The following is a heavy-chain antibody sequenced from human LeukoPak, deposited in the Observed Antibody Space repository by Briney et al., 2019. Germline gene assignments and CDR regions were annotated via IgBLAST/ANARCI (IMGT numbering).Heavy chain of an antibody. Sequence: SETLSLTCTVSGGSISSYYWSWIRHPPGKGLEWIGYIYYSGSTNYNPSLKSRVTISVDTSKNQFSLKLSSVTAADTAVYYCARGTYYYDSSGYYYPPGFDYWGQGTLVTVSS. D-gene: IGHD3-22*01. J-gene: IGHJ4*02. CDR3: ARGTYYYDSSGYYYPPGFDY. CDR2: IYYSGST. V-gene: IGHV4-59*01. CDR1: GGSISSYY.